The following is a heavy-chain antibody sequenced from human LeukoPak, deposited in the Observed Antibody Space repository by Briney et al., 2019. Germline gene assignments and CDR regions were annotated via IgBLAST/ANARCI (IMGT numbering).Heavy chain of an antibody. CDR1: GFTVSSSY. J-gene: IGHJ3*02. Sequence: GGSLRLSCAASGFTVSSSYVSWVRQAPGKGLEWVSVIYSGGITYYADSVKGRFTFSRDNSKNTLYLQMNSLRVDETAVYYCARDGPGRYSSSWHGGAFDIWGQGTMVTVSS. CDR2: IYSGGIT. CDR3: ARDGPGRYSSSWHGGAFDI. D-gene: IGHD6-13*01. V-gene: IGHV3-53*01.